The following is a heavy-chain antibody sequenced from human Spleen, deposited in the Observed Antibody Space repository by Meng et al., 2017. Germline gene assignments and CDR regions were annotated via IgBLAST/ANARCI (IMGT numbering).Heavy chain of an antibody. J-gene: IGHJ4*02. CDR1: GGSFSGYY. V-gene: IGHV3-11*04. Sequence: GGSLRLSCAVYGGSFSGYYWSWIRQPPGEGLEWLSYISSSGSTTNYAGSVKGRFTMSRDNDKNSLYLQMNSLRAEDTAVYYCARDRMAWYDSSGYPLDYWGQGTLVTVSS. D-gene: IGHD3-22*01. CDR3: ARDRMAWYDSSGYPLDY. CDR2: ISSSGSTT.